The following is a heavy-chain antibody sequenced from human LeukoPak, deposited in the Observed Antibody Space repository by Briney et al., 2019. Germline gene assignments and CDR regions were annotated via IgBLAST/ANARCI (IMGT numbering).Heavy chain of an antibody. Sequence: SEPLSLTRTVSGVSITSYSHNYDWIRQPPGKGLEWIGGFHFSGAINYNPSLKSRVTIFVDTSKKQISLKLNSVTAADTAVYYCARRYEGSGYAYDYWGQGILVTVSS. V-gene: IGHV4-39*01. CDR2: FHFSGAI. J-gene: IGHJ4*02. CDR3: ARRYEGSGYAYDY. D-gene: IGHD3-22*01. CDR1: GVSITSYSHN.